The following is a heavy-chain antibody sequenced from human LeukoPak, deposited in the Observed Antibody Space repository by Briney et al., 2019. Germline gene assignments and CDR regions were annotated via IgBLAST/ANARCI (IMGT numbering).Heavy chain of an antibody. J-gene: IGHJ3*02. D-gene: IGHD3-16*01. V-gene: IGHV3-74*01. CDR2: ISSDGSIT. CDR3: AKAIVPKRGGGSHTDAFDI. Sequence: PGRSLRLSCAASGFTFSSYAMHWVRQAPGKGLVWVSRISSDGSITSYADSVKGRFTISRDNAKNTLYLQMNSLRAEDTAVYYCAKAIVPKRGGGSHTDAFDIWGQGTMVTVSS. CDR1: GFTFSSYA.